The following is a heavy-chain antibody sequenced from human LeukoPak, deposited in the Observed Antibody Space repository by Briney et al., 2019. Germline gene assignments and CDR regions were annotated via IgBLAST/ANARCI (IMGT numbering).Heavy chain of an antibody. CDR1: GGSISSRSYY. CDR2: IYYSGST. CDR3: ARVEGGGGDSGYDYFDY. D-gene: IGHD5-12*01. J-gene: IGHJ4*02. Sequence: PSETLSLTCTVSGGSISSRSYYWGWIRQPPGKGPEWIGSIYYSGSTYYNPSLKSRVTISVDTSKNQFSLKLSSVTAADTAVYYGARVEGGGGDSGYDYFDYWGQGTLVTVSS. V-gene: IGHV4-39*01.